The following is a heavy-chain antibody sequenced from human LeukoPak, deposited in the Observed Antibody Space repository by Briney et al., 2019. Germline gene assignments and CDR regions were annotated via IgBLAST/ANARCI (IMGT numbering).Heavy chain of an antibody. D-gene: IGHD6-19*01. CDR3: AREHEAGTRIDY. V-gene: IGHV3-11*01. CDR1: GFTFSDYY. Sequence: GGSLRLSCAASGFTFSDYYMSWIRQAPGKGLEWVSYISSSGSTIYYADSVKGRFTISRDNAKNSLYLQMNSLRAEDTAVYHCAREHEAGTRIDYWGQGTLVTVSS. J-gene: IGHJ4*02. CDR2: ISSSGSTI.